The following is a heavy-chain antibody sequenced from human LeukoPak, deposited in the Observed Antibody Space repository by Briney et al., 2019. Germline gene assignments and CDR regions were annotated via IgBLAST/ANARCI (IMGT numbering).Heavy chain of an antibody. D-gene: IGHD1-1*01. V-gene: IGHV1-2*02. CDR2: INPNSGGT. CDR1: GYTFTGYY. Sequence: ASVKVSCKASGYTFTGYYMHWVRQAPGQGLEWMGWINPNSGGTNYAQKFQGRVTMTRDTSISTAYMEVSRLTSDDTAVYYCARSETGTTLYYYYMDVWGTGTTVTVS. CDR3: ARSETGTTLYYYYMDV. J-gene: IGHJ6*03.